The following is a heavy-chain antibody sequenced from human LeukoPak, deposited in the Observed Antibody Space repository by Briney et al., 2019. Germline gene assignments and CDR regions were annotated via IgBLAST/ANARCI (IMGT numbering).Heavy chain of an antibody. CDR1: GFSFTSYA. V-gene: IGHV3-21*06. D-gene: IGHD1-1*01. J-gene: IGHJ6*03. CDR3: ARVEATTARSYYYYMDV. Sequence: GGSLRLSCSASGFSFTSYAMNWVRQAPGKGLEWVSSITTGSSYIYYADSVGGRFSVSRDNAKNSLYLEMNSLRAEDTAVYYCARVEATTARSYYYYMDVWGKGTTVTVSS. CDR2: ITTGSSYI.